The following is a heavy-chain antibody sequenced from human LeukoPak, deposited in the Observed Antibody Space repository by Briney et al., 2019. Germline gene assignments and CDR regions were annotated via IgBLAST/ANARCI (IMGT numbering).Heavy chain of an antibody. Sequence: SETLSLTCTVSGGSISSYYWSWIRQPPGKGLGWIGYIYYSGSTNYNPSLKSRVTISVDTSKNQFSLKLSSVTAADTAVYYCARDGGSLGDYYYYMDVWGKGTTVTVSS. D-gene: IGHD1-26*01. V-gene: IGHV4-59*12. CDR2: IYYSGST. CDR1: GGSISSYY. J-gene: IGHJ6*03. CDR3: ARDGGSLGDYYYYMDV.